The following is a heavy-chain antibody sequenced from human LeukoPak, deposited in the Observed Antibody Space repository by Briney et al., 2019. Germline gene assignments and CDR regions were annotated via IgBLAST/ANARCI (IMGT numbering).Heavy chain of an antibody. D-gene: IGHD5-12*01. CDR3: ARLTYGGYGDDY. CDR2: IYYSGST. J-gene: IGHJ4*02. Sequence: PSETLSLTCTVSGGSISSSSYYWGWIRQPPGKGLEWIGSIYYSGSTYYNPSLKSRVTISVDTSKNQFSLKLSSVTAADTAVYYCARLTYGGYGDDYWGQGTLSPSPQ. V-gene: IGHV4-39*01. CDR1: GGSISSSSYY.